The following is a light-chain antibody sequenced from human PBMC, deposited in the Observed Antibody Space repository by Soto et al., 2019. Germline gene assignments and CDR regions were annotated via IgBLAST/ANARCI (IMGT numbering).Light chain of an antibody. J-gene: IGKJ1*01. CDR2: AAS. CDR1: QGISNF. V-gene: IGKV1-27*01. CDR3: QKYNRAPWT. Sequence: DIQMTQSPSSLSASVGDRVAITCRASQGISNFLAWYQQKPGKVPKLLIYAASTLQSGVPSRFSGSGSGTDFTLTIGSLQPEDVETYYCQKYNRAPWTFGQGTKVEIK.